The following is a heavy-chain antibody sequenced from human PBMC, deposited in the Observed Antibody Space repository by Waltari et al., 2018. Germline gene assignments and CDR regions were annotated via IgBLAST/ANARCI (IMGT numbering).Heavy chain of an antibody. J-gene: IGHJ6*02. CDR3: AREVVSLRYFD. V-gene: IGHV3-7*01. Sequence: EVQLVESGGGLVQPGGSLRLSCAASGFTFRSYWMSWVRQAPGKGLEWVANIKQDGREKYDGDAWKGRFTISRDNAKNSLYLQMNSLRAEDTAVYYCAREVVSLRYFDWGQGTTVTVSS. CDR1: GFTFRSYW. CDR2: IKQDGREK. D-gene: IGHD3-9*01.